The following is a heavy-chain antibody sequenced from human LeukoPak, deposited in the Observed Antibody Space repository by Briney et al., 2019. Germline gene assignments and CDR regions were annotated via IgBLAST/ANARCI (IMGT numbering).Heavy chain of an antibody. Sequence: RGSLRLSCAASGFTFSSYGMHWVRQAPGKGLEWVVFIRYDGSNKYYADSVKGRFTISRDNSKNTLYLQMNSLRAEDTAVYYCARDGYYDFWSGQGYFDYWGQGTLVTVSS. V-gene: IGHV3-30*02. D-gene: IGHD3-3*01. CDR3: ARDGYYDFWSGQGYFDY. CDR1: GFTFSSYG. CDR2: IRYDGSNK. J-gene: IGHJ4*02.